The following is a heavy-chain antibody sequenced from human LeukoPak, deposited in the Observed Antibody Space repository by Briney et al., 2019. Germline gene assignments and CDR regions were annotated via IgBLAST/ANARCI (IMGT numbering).Heavy chain of an antibody. V-gene: IGHV1-2*02. D-gene: IGHD3-9*01. Sequence: ASVKVSCKASGYTFTGYYMHWVRQAPGQGLEWMGWINPNSGGTNYAQKFQGRVTMTRDTSISTAYMELSRLRSDDTAVYYCAXAWYYDILTGRIRNDAFXXWGQXXMVT. J-gene: IGHJ3*01. CDR3: AXAWYYDILTGRIRNDAFXX. CDR2: INPNSGGT. CDR1: GYTFTGYY.